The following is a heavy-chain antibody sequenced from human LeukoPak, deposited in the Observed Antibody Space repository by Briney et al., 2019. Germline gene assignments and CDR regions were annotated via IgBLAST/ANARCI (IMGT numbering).Heavy chain of an antibody. CDR1: GFTFSTST. Sequence: GGSLRLSCAASGFTFSTSTMNWVRQAPGKGLEWVSSISSTSNYIYYADSVKGRFTISRDNAENSLYLQMNSLRAEDTAVYYCVRIPNSANFPNWFDPWGQGALVTVSS. J-gene: IGHJ5*02. CDR2: ISSTSNYI. D-gene: IGHD4/OR15-4a*01. V-gene: IGHV3-21*01. CDR3: VRIPNSANFPNWFDP.